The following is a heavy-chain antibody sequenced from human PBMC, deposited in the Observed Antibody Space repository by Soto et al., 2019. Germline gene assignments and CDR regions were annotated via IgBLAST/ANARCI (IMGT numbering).Heavy chain of an antibody. CDR2: IYYSGTT. Sequence: SETLSLTCTVSGGSISSNCCYWNWVRQPPGKGLEWIGTIYYSGTTYYNPSLASRVTISVDTSKNQFSLKVSSVTAADTAVYHWARRTGDYRYARDVGGQGPTVTVSS. J-gene: IGHJ6*02. D-gene: IGHD4-17*01. V-gene: IGHV4-39*01. CDR3: ARRTGDYRYARDV. CDR1: GGSISSNCCY.